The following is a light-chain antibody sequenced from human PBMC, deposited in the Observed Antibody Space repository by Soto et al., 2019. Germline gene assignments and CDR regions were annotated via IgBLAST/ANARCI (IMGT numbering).Light chain of an antibody. CDR2: EVS. J-gene: IGLJ1*01. CDR3: TSYTSSTTFV. Sequence: QSVLTQPASASGSPGQSITISCTGTSSDVGGYNYVSWYQQHPGQAPKLMIFEVSNRPSGVSSRFSGSKSGNTASLTISGLQAEDEADYYCTSYTSSTTFVFGSGTKVTVL. V-gene: IGLV2-14*01. CDR1: SSDVGGYNY.